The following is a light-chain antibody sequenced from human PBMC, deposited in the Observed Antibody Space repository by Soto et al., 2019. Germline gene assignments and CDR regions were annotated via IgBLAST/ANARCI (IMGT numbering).Light chain of an antibody. V-gene: IGKV3-20*01. J-gene: IGKJ5*01. CDR3: QHFGSSPPIT. CDR1: QSVTSSY. CDR2: RAS. Sequence: IVMTQSPATLSVSPGGRATLSCRASQSVTSSYLAWYQQKPGQAPRLLIYRASSRATGIPDRFSGSGSGTDFTLTISRLEPEDFAVYYCQHFGSSPPITFGQGTRLEIK.